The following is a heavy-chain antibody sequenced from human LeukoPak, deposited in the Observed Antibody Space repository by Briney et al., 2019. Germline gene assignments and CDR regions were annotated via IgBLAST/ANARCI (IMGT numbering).Heavy chain of an antibody. CDR3: TTDYPVGY. Sequence: MPGGSLRLSCAASGFTFSSYAMSWVRQAPGKGLEWVGRIKSETDGGTTDYAAPVKGRFTISRDDSKNTLFLQMNSLKTEDTAIFYCTTDYPVGYWGQGTQVTVSS. J-gene: IGHJ4*02. CDR2: IKSETDGGTT. CDR1: GFTFSSYA. V-gene: IGHV3-15*01.